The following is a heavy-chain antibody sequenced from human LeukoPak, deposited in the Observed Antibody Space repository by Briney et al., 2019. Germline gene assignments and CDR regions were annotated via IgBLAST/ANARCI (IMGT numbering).Heavy chain of an antibody. CDR3: AKGFYGSRYWYFDR. V-gene: IGHV3-23*01. Sequence: PGGSLRLSCAASGFTFSSYAMNWVRQAPGKGLEWVSAITGSGGRTYYADSVKGRFTISRDNSKNTLYLQMNSLRAEGTAIYYCAKGFYGSRYWYFDRWGRGTLVTVSS. J-gene: IGHJ2*01. CDR2: ITGSGGRT. D-gene: IGHD3-10*01. CDR1: GFTFSSYA.